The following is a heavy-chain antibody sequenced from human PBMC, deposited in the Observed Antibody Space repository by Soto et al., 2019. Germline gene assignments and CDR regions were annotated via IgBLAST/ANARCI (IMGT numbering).Heavy chain of an antibody. CDR1: GGSISSYY. Sequence: SETLSLTCTVSGGSISSYYWSWIRQPAGKGLEWIGRIYSSGSTNYNPSLKSRVTMSVDTSKNQFSLKLSSVTAADTAVYYCARDLSNYGDSYYSDYWGQGTLVTVSS. CDR2: IYSSGST. V-gene: IGHV4-4*07. J-gene: IGHJ4*02. D-gene: IGHD4-17*01. CDR3: ARDLSNYGDSYYSDY.